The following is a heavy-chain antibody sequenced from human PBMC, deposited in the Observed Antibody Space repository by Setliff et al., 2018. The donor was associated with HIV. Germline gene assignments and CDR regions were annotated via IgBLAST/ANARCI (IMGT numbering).Heavy chain of an antibody. J-gene: IGHJ4*02. CDR3: ARFARDPTD. CDR2: IYYSGDS. CDR1: GASITSSY. Sequence: PSETLSLTCTVSGASITSSYWTWIRQSPGRGLEYLGYIYYSGDSNYSPSLKSRLSMSLDASTSQLSLRLNSLTAADTAMYYCARFARDPTDWGRGILVTVSS. V-gene: IGHV4-59*08.